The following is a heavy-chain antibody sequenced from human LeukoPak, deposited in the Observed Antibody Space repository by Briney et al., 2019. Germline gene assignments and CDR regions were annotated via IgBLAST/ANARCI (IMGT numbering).Heavy chain of an antibody. V-gene: IGHV3-30*04. CDR1: GFTFSSYA. CDR2: ISYDGSNK. CDR3: ATGYINGYEH. J-gene: IGHJ4*02. D-gene: IGHD5-18*01. Sequence: GGSLRLSCAASGFTFSSYAMHWVRQAPGKGLEWVAVISYDGSNKYYADSVKGRFTISRDNSKNTLYLQMDSLRVEDTAVYYCATGYINGYEHWGQGSLVTVSS.